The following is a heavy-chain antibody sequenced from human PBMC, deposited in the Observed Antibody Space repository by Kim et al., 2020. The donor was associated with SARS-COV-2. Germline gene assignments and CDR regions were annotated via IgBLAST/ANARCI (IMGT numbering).Heavy chain of an antibody. V-gene: IGHV1-18*01. Sequence: ASVKVSCKASGYTFTSYGISWVRQAPGQGLEWMGWISAYNGNTNYAQKLQGRVTMTTDTSTSTAYMELRSLRSDDTAVYYCARERREQLVGLFWFDPWGQGTLVTVSS. CDR3: ARERREQLVGLFWFDP. D-gene: IGHD6-6*01. J-gene: IGHJ5*02. CDR2: ISAYNGNT. CDR1: GYTFTSYG.